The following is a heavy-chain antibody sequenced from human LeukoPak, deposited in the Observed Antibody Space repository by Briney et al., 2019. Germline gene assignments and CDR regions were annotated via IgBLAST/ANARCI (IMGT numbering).Heavy chain of an antibody. Sequence: SETLSLTCTVSGGSISSYYWSWIRQPAGKGLEWIGRIYTSGSTNYNPSLKSRVTMSVDTSKNQFSLKLRSVTAADTAVYYCARGSGTRSDNYFDYWGQGTLVTVSS. CDR1: GGSISSYY. CDR2: IYTSGST. V-gene: IGHV4-4*07. J-gene: IGHJ4*02. CDR3: ARGSGTRSDNYFDY. D-gene: IGHD1-1*01.